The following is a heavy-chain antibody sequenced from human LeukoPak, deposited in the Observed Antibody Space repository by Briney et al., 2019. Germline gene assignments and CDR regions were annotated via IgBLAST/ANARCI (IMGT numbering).Heavy chain of an antibody. Sequence: ASVKVSCKASGYTFTSYDINWVRQATGQGLEWMGWMNPDNGNTGYAQKFQGRVTMTRNTSISTAYMELSSLRSEDTAVYYCARGRHTYYYDSSGYYDDYWGQGTLVTVSS. V-gene: IGHV1-8*01. J-gene: IGHJ4*02. CDR3: ARGRHTYYYDSSGYYDDY. D-gene: IGHD3-22*01. CDR1: GYTFTSYD. CDR2: MNPDNGNT.